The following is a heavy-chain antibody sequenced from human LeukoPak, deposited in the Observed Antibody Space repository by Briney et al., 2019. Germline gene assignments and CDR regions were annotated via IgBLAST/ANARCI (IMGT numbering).Heavy chain of an antibody. V-gene: IGHV3-53*01. CDR2: STSGGST. Sequence: GGCLRLSYAGSGFTVSSNYMRWVHPPPGKGLEGVSVSTSGGSTYYADSVQGRFTLPRHNSKNTLYLQMNSLRAEDTAVYYCARSRASAGTELYWGQGTLVTVSS. CDR1: GFTVSSNY. D-gene: IGHD6-13*01. CDR3: ARSRASAGTELY. J-gene: IGHJ4*02.